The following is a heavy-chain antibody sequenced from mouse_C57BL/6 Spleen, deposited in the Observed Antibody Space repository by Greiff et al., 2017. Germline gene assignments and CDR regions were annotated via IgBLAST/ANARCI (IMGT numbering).Heavy chain of an antibody. Sequence: QVQLQQPGAELVKPGASVKLSCKASGYTFTSYWMHWVKQRPGQGLEWIGMIHPNSGSTNYNEKFKSKATLTVDKSSSTAYMQLSSLTSEDSAVYYCATYYGSSYVGYFDYWGQGTTLTVSS. CDR2: IHPNSGST. V-gene: IGHV1-64*01. CDR1: GYTFTSYW. J-gene: IGHJ2*01. CDR3: ATYYGSSYVGYFDY. D-gene: IGHD1-1*01.